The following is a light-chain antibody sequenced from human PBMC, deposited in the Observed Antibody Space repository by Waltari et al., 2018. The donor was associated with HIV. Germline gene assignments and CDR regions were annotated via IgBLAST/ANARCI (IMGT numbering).Light chain of an antibody. CDR3: ASWDDSVRHWI. V-gene: IGLV1-47*01. CDR1: RSNIGNNF. J-gene: IGLJ3*02. Sequence: QPKMTQAPSASKTPGQRITMSCSGSRSNIGNNFISWYQQFPGLAPRLVIYRNDQRPSGVPGRFAGSKSGTSAFLAITGLQLEDEATYICASWDDSVRHWIFGGGTKLTVL. CDR2: RND.